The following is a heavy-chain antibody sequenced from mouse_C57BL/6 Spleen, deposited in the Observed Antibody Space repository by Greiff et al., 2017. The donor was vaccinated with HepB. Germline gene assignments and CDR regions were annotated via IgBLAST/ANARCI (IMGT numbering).Heavy chain of an antibody. Sequence: DVQLVESGGGLVKPGGSLKLSCAASGFTFSSYAMSWVRQTPEKRLEWVATISDGGSYTYYPDNVKGRFTISRDNAKNNLYLQMSHLKSEDTAMYYCARDYSIAWFAYWGQGTLVTVSA. CDR1: GFTFSSYA. J-gene: IGHJ3*01. V-gene: IGHV5-4*01. CDR3: ARDYSIAWFAY. D-gene: IGHD2-5*01. CDR2: ISDGGSYT.